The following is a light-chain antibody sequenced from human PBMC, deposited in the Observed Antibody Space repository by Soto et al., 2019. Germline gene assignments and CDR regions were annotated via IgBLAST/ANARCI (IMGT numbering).Light chain of an antibody. CDR2: GAS. J-gene: IGKJ3*01. CDR3: QQYNNWPTFT. CDR1: QSVSSN. Sequence: EIVMTQSPATLSVSPGERATLSCRASQSVSSNLAWYQQKPGQTPRLLIYGASTRATSIPARFSGSGSGTEFTLTIGSLQSEDFAVYYCQQYNNWPTFTFGPGTKVDIK. V-gene: IGKV3-15*01.